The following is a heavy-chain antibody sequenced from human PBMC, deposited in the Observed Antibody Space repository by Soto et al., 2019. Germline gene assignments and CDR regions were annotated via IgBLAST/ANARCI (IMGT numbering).Heavy chain of an antibody. J-gene: IGHJ3*02. V-gene: IGHV1-69*05. Sequence: SVKVSCKASGGTFSSYAISWVRQAPGQGLEWMGGILPIFGTANYAQKLQGRVTMTTDTSTSTAYMELRSLRSDDTAVYYCARDANTYYYDSSGYGDAFDIWGQGTMVTVSS. CDR3: ARDANTYYYDSSGYGDAFDI. CDR1: GGTFSSYA. D-gene: IGHD3-22*01. CDR2: ILPIFGTA.